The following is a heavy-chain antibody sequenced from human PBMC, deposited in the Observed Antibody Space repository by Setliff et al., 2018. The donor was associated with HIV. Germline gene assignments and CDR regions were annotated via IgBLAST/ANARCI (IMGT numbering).Heavy chain of an antibody. CDR2: ISYDGNNK. D-gene: IGHD3-3*01. V-gene: IGHV3-30*04. CDR3: ARGGFGVVIIERLGVDY. J-gene: IGHJ4*02. Sequence: SGFTFNSYAMHWVRQAPGKGLQWVSVISYDGNNKKYADSVKGRFTISRDNSKNTLYLQMNSLRAEDTAVYYCARGGFGVVIIERLGVDYWGQGTKVTVSS. CDR1: GFTFNSYA.